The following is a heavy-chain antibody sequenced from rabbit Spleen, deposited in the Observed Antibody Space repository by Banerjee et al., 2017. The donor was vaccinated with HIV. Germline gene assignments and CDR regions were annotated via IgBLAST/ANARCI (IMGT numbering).Heavy chain of an antibody. J-gene: IGHJ3*01. V-gene: IGHV1S40*01. CDR3: ARRHSSHGYACGF. CDR1: GVSFSGDSY. Sequence: QSLEESGGDLVKPGASLTLTCIASGVSFSGDSYMCWVRQAPGKGLEWIACIDTGSSGFTYFANWVNGRFTISKTSSTTVTLQMTSLTAADTATYFCARRHSSHGYACGFWGQGTLVTVS. D-gene: IGHD3-3*01. CDR2: IDTGSSGFT.